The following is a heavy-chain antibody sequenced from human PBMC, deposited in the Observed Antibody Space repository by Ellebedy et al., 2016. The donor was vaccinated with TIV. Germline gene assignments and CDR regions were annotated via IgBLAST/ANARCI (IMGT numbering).Heavy chain of an antibody. CDR1: GFTFSRYA. J-gene: IGHJ5*02. CDR3: HCAGDCYGGT. CDR2: MSHEGFNK. D-gene: IGHD2-21*02. V-gene: IGHV3-30-3*01. Sequence: GGSLRLSCAASGFTFSRYAIHWVRQAPGKGLEWVALMSHEGFNKYYADSVKGRFTISRDDSKNTLYVQMNSLRTEDSGVYYCHCAGDCYGGTWGQGTLVTVSP.